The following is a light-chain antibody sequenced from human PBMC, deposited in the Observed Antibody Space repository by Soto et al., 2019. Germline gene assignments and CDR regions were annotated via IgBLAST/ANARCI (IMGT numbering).Light chain of an antibody. CDR2: GAS. CDR3: QQFGTSPRT. CDR1: QSFSSSY. V-gene: IGKV3-20*01. J-gene: IGKJ1*01. Sequence: EIVLTQSPGTLSLSPGERATLSCRASQSFSSSYLAWYQQNPGQAPRLLIYGASSRATGIPDRFSGSGSGTDFTLTISRLEPEDFAVYYCQQFGTSPRTFGHGTKVEIK.